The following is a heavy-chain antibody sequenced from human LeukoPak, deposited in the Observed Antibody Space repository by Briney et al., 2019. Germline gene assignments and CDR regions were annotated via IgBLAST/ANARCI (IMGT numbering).Heavy chain of an antibody. D-gene: IGHD3-22*01. Sequence: GASVKVSCKASGYIFINYGISWVRQAPGQGLEWMGWISPYNGNTNYAQKLQGRVTMTRDTSTSTVYMELSSLRSEDTAVYYCAREGYYYDSSGFGGVNWGQGTLVTVSS. CDR1: GYIFINYG. J-gene: IGHJ4*02. V-gene: IGHV1-18*01. CDR2: ISPYNGNT. CDR3: AREGYYYDSSGFGGVN.